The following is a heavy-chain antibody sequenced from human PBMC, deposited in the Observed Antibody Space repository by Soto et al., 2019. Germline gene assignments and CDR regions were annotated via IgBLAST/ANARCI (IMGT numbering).Heavy chain of an antibody. D-gene: IGHD3-3*01. CDR2: IYYSGST. CDR1: AGSLSNGGYY. V-gene: IGHV4-31*03. Sequence: SETLPLTCTVSAGSLSNGGYYWTWIRQHPGKGLEWIGYIYYSGSTYYNPSLKSRVTISVGTSMNQFSLKLTSVTAADTAVYYCARDVADFWSGHEGMDVWGQGTTVTVSS. CDR3: ARDVADFWSGHEGMDV. J-gene: IGHJ6*02.